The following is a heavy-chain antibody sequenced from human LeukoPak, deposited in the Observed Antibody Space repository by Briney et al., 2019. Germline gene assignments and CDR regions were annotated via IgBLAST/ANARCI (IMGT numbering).Heavy chain of an antibody. V-gene: IGHV3-15*01. Sequence: GGSLRLSCAASGFTFSNAWMSWVRQAPGKGLEWVGRIKSKTDGGTTDYAAPVKGRFTISRDDSKNTLYLQMNSLKTEDTAVYYCTTAVLVGATDFGYWGQGTLVTVSS. CDR1: GFTFSNAW. CDR3: TTAVLVGATDFGY. CDR2: IKSKTDGGTT. D-gene: IGHD1-26*01. J-gene: IGHJ4*02.